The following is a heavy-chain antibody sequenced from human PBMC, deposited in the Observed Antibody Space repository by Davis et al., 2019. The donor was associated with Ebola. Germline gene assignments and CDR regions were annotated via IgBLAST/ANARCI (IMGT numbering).Heavy chain of an antibody. D-gene: IGHD3-10*01. Sequence: GGSLRLSCAASDFTFSNAWMNWVRQAPGKGLEWVGFIRSKAYGGTTESAASVKGSFTISRDDSKSIAYLQMNSLKTEDTAVYYCTRDRALLWFGELLNGMDVWGQGTTVTVSS. V-gene: IGHV3-49*04. J-gene: IGHJ6*02. CDR3: TRDRALLWFGELLNGMDV. CDR2: IRSKAYGGTT. CDR1: DFTFSNAW.